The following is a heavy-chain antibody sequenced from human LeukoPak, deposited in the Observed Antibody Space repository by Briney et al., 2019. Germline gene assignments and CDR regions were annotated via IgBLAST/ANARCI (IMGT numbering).Heavy chain of an antibody. J-gene: IGHJ4*02. CDR1: GSSITSGGYY. CDR3: ATTVGSYFDY. CDR2: IYYIGST. D-gene: IGHD3-16*01. V-gene: IGHV4-31*03. Sequence: SHTLSLTSTVSGSSITSGGYYWSWIPQHPGKGLEWIGYIYYIGSTYYNPSLKSRVTMSVDTSENQFSLKLSSVTAADTAVYYCATTVGSYFDYWREGTLVTVYS.